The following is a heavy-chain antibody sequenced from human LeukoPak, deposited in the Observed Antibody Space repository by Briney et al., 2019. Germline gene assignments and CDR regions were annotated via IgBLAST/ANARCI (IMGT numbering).Heavy chain of an antibody. CDR3: ALETPNCSSTSCYWFDP. J-gene: IGHJ5*02. Sequence: GSLRLSCAASGFTFSSYGMHWIRQPPGKGLEWIGEINHSGSTNYNPSLKSRVTISVDTSKNQFSLKLSSVTAADTAVYYCALETPNCSSTSCYWFDPWGQGTLVTVSS. V-gene: IGHV4-34*08. CDR2: INHSGST. D-gene: IGHD2-2*01. CDR1: GFTFSSYG.